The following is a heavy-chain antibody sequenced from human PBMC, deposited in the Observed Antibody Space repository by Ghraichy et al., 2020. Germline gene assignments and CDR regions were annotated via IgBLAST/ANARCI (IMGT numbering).Heavy chain of an antibody. J-gene: IGHJ4*02. V-gene: IGHV3-23*01. CDR2: ISGGRDGT. CDR3: ARAHPHCTSTTCAIVVFDS. Sequence: GESLNISCVASGFRFSETYAMSWVRQAPGKGLEWVSGISGGRDGTYYADSATGRFTISKDSSTNTLYLQMSSLRVDDTAIYYCARAHPHCTSTTCAIVVFDSWGLGTLVTVSS. D-gene: IGHD2-2*01. CDR1: GFRFSETYA.